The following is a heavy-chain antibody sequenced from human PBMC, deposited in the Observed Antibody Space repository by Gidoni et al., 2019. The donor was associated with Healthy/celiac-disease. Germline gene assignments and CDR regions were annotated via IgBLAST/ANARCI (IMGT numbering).Heavy chain of an antibody. D-gene: IGHD2-2*01. CDR1: GFTFNSAA. CDR3: AADSGYEDYYYYYMDV. V-gene: IGHV1-58*02. J-gene: IGHJ6*03. CDR2: IVVGSGNT. Sequence: QMQLVQSGPEVKKPGTSVKVSCKASGFTFNSAAMQWVRQARGQRLEWIGWIVVGSGNTNYAQKFQERVTITRDMSTSTAYMELSSLRSEDTAVYYCAADSGYEDYYYYYMDVWGKGTTVTVSS.